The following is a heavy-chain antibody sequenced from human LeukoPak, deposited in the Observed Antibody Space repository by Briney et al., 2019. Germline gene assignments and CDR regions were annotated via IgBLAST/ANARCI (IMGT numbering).Heavy chain of an antibody. CDR1: GGSISSSSYY. Sequence: PSETLSLTCTVSGGSISSSSYYWGWIRQPPGKGLEWIGYIYYSGSTNYNPSLKSRVTISVDTSKNQFSLKLSSVTAADTAVYYCARVGIHAQDDYWGQGTLVTVSS. V-gene: IGHV4-61*05. D-gene: IGHD7-27*01. J-gene: IGHJ4*02. CDR2: IYYSGST. CDR3: ARVGIHAQDDY.